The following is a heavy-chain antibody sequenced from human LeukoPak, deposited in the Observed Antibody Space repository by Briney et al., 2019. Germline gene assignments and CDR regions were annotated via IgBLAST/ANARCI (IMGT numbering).Heavy chain of an antibody. V-gene: IGHV4-59*01. J-gene: IGHJ4*02. CDR3: AGGGITMIVGDFDY. CDR2: IYYSGST. Sequence: SSETLSLTCTVSGGSISSYYWSWIRQPPGKGLEWIGYIYYSGSTNYNPSLKSRVTISVDTSKNQFSLKLSSVTAADTAVYYCAGGGITMIVGDFDYWGQGTLVTVSS. CDR1: GGSISSYY. D-gene: IGHD3-22*01.